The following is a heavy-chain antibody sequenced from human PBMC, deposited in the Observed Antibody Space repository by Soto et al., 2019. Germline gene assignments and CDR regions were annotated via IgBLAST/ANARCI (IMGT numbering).Heavy chain of an antibody. CDR3: ARTPYSRYLKNGLAV. D-gene: IGHD6-13*01. V-gene: IGHV3-23*01. Sequence: EVHVLESGGVGVQPGGSLRLACAASGFTFSSDAMSWVRQAPGEGLEWVSAISGTVDRTDYACSVKGRFTISRDKSTNTLYLQTSSLRAEDTAVYYSARTPYSRYLKNGLAVWGQETTVPVSS. J-gene: IGHJ6*02. CDR2: ISGTVDRT. CDR1: GFTFSSDA.